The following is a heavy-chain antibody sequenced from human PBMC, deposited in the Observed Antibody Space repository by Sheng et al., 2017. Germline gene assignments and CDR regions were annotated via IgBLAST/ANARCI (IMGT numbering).Heavy chain of an antibody. CDR3: ARVDSGSYYRRKFDP. CDR2: IYYSGST. J-gene: IGHJ5*02. CDR1: GGSISSYY. Sequence: QVQLQESGPGLVKPSETLSLTCTVSGGSISSYYWSWIRQPPGKGLEWIGYIYYSGSTNYNPSLKSRVTISVDTSKNQFSLKLSSVTAADTAVYYCARVDSGSYYRRKFDPWGQGTLVTVSS. D-gene: IGHD1-26*01. V-gene: IGHV4-59*01.